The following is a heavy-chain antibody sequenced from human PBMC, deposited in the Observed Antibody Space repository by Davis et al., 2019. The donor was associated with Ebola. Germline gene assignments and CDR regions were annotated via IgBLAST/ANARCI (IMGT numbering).Heavy chain of an antibody. CDR1: GFTFSSYG. Sequence: GGSLRLSCAASGFTFSSYGMHWVRQAPGKGLEWVAVIWYDGSNKYYADSMKGRFTISRDNSKNTLYLQMNSLRAEDTAVYYCASISRFYYYGMDVWGQGTTVTVSS. V-gene: IGHV3-33*01. CDR2: IWYDGSNK. CDR3: ASISRFYYYGMDV. J-gene: IGHJ6*02.